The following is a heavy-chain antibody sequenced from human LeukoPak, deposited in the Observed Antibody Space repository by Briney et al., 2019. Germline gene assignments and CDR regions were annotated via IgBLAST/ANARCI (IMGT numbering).Heavy chain of an antibody. CDR3: ARVCGRWQQLVRGWFDP. Sequence: PGGSLRLSCAASGFTFSNYAMNWVRQAPGKGLEWVSSISSSSSYIYYADSVKGRFTISRDNAKNSLYLQMNSLRAEDTAVYYCARVCGRWQQLVRGWFDPWGQGTLVTVSS. V-gene: IGHV3-21*01. J-gene: IGHJ5*02. D-gene: IGHD6-13*01. CDR2: ISSSSSYI. CDR1: GFTFSNYA.